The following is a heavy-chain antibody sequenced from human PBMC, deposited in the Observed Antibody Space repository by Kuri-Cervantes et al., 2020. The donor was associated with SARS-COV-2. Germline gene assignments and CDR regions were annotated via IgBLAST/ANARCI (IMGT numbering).Heavy chain of an antibody. V-gene: IGHV4-30-2*01. CDR1: GGVLSSGAYS. CDR3: ARGGRNMWGGFLDYYFDY. J-gene: IGHJ4*02. D-gene: IGHD3-3*01. CDR2: VSHSGSP. Sequence: SETLSLTCTVSGGVLSSGAYSWSWIRQPPGKGLEWIGFVSHSGSPYYSPSLKSRVTISVDRSKNQFSLKLTSVTAADTAVYFCARGGRNMWGGFLDYYFDYWGQGALVTVSS.